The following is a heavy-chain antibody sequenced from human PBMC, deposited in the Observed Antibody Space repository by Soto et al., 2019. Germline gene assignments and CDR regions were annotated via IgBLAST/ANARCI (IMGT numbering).Heavy chain of an antibody. D-gene: IGHD3-22*01. CDR3: ARESGGYYDSSGYNDFDY. Sequence: SETLSRTSTVSGGTISSYYWSWIRQSPGEGLEWIGYIYYSGSTNYNPPLMGRVTISVDTSKNQFSLKLSSVTAADTAVHYCARESGGYYDSSGYNDFDYWGQGTLVTGS. CDR1: GGTISSYY. CDR2: IYYSGST. V-gene: IGHV4-59*01. J-gene: IGHJ4*02.